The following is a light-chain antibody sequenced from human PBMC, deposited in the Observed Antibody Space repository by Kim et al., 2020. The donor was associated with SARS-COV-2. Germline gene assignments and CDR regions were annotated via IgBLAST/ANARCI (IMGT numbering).Light chain of an antibody. CDR1: KLGDKY. V-gene: IGLV3-1*01. CDR2: QDS. CDR3: QEWDSSTALYA. J-gene: IGLJ1*01. Sequence: SYELTQPPSVSVSPGQTASITCSGDKLGDKYACWYQQKPGQSPVLVIYQDSKRPSGIPERFSGSNSGNTATLTISGTQATDEAHYYCQEWDSSTALYASGTVTNATVL.